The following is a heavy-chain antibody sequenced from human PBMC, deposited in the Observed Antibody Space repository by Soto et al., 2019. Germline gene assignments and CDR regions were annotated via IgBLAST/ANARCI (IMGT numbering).Heavy chain of an antibody. V-gene: IGHV1-69*01. J-gene: IGHJ2*01. CDR1: GGIFSSYA. D-gene: IGHD6-6*01. CDR2: IIPITGTT. CDR3: AREYSSSSQYLYFDV. Sequence: QVQLVQSGAEVKKPGSSVKVSCKVSGGIFSSYAIGWVRQAPGQGLEWIAGIIPITGTTNRAQKFQGRVTVTADESTTTVYMELSSLTAEDTAVYYCAREYSSSSQYLYFDVWGRGTLVTVSS.